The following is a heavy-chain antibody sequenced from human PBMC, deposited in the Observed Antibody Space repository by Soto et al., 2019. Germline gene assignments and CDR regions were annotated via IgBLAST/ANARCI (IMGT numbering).Heavy chain of an antibody. V-gene: IGHV1-24*01. D-gene: IGHD6-6*01. CDR3: ATEMSGAARPGWFDP. CDR2: FDPEDGET. Sequence: ASVKVSCKVSGYTLTELSMHWVRQAPGKGLEWMGGFDPEDGETIYAQKFQGRVTMTEDTSTDTAYMELSSLRSEDTAVYYCATEMSGAARPGWFDPWGQEPWSPSPQ. J-gene: IGHJ5*02. CDR1: GYTLTELS.